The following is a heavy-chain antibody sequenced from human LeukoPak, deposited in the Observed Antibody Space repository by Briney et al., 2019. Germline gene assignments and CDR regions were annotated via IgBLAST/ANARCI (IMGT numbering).Heavy chain of an antibody. D-gene: IGHD3-16*01. Sequence: GASVKVSCKASGYTFTSYGISWVRQAPGQGLEWMGWISAYNGNTNYAQKLQGRVTMTTDTSTSTAYMELRSLRSDDTAVYYCARTPYGLYYYYYMDVWGKGTTVTISS. V-gene: IGHV1-18*01. CDR2: ISAYNGNT. J-gene: IGHJ6*03. CDR1: GYTFTSYG. CDR3: ARTPYGLYYYYYMDV.